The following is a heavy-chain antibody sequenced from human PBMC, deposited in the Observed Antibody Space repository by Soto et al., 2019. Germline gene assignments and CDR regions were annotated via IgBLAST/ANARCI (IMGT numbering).Heavy chain of an antibody. J-gene: IGHJ5*02. D-gene: IGHD2-15*01. Sequence: PSETLSLTCTVSGGSISSYYWSWIRQPPGQGLEWIGYIYYSGSTNYNPSLKSRVTISVDTSKNQFSLKLSSVTAADTAVYYCARVNMGGWFDPWGQGTLVTVSS. CDR1: GGSISSYY. V-gene: IGHV4-59*01. CDR3: ARVNMGGWFDP. CDR2: IYYSGST.